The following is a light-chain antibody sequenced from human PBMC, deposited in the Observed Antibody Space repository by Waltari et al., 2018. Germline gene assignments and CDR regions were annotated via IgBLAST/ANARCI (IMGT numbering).Light chain of an antibody. CDR2: GNS. CDR3: QSYDSSLSGVV. V-gene: IGLV1-40*01. CDR1: SSTIGAGYD. J-gene: IGLJ2*01. Sequence: QSVLTQPPSVSGAPGQRVTISCTGSSSTIGAGYDVHWYHHRPGTAPKLLIYGNSNRPSGVPDRFSGSKSGTSASLAISGLQAEDEADYYCQSYDSSLSGVVFGGGTKLTVL.